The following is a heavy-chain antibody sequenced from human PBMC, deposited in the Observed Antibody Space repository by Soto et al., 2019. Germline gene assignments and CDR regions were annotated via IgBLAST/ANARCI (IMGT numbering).Heavy chain of an antibody. V-gene: IGHV4-59*01. J-gene: IGHJ4*02. CDR2: IYYSGST. Sequence: SETLSLTCTVSGGSISSYYWSWIRQRPGKGLEWIGYIYYSGSTNYNPSLKSRVTISVDTSKNQFSLKLSSVTAADTAVYYCARGGYYDILTGLSYLAPTNDYWGQGTLVTVSP. CDR3: ARGGYYDILTGLSYLAPTNDY. CDR1: GGSISSYY. D-gene: IGHD3-9*01.